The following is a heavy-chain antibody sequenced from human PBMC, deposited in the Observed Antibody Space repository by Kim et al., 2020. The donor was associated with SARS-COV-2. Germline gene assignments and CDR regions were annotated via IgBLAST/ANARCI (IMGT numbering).Heavy chain of an antibody. Sequence: GGSLRLSCAASGFTFSSYSMNWVRQAPGKGLEWVSSISSSSSYIYYADSVKGRFTISRDNAKNSLYLQMNSLRAEDTAVYYCASTYDFWSGYYSGDEIDYWGQGTLVTVSS. CDR3: ASTYDFWSGYYSGDEIDY. CDR1: GFTFSSYS. V-gene: IGHV3-21*01. D-gene: IGHD3-3*01. J-gene: IGHJ4*02. CDR2: ISSSSSYI.